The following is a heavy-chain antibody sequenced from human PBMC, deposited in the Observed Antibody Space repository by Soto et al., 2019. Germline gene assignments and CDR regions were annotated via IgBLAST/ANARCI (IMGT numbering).Heavy chain of an antibody. CDR3: ARGNPFNYAGFDV. CDR2: MNAKSGDT. Sequence: ASVKVSCKASGYTFSEFDINWLRQAAGQGPEWMGWMNAKSGDTFSAQRLQGKFNMTWDTSLSTAHMEVGSLTSDDAAIYYCARGNPFNYAGFDVWGQGTTVTVSS. CDR1: GYTFSEFD. V-gene: IGHV1-8*01. D-gene: IGHD3-16*01. J-gene: IGHJ6*02.